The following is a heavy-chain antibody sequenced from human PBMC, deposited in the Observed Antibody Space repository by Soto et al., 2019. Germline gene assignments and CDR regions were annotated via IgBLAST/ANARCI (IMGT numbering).Heavy chain of an antibody. V-gene: IGHV3-23*01. J-gene: IGHJ3*01. CDR3: AKIVIPSAVNDAIDV. Sequence: EVQLLESGGGLVQPGGSLRVSCADSGFTFSDYSMSWVRQAPGKGLEWVSSIHSSGDSTYYADSVKGRFTISRDNSKNTVFLLMNGLRAEDTAVYYCAKIVIPSAVNDAIDVWGQGTMVSVSS. D-gene: IGHD3-16*02. CDR1: GFTFSDYS. CDR2: IHSSGDST.